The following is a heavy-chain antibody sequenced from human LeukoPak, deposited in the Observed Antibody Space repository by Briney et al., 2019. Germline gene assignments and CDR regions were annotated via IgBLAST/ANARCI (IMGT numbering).Heavy chain of an antibody. J-gene: IGHJ5*02. D-gene: IGHD3-3*01. CDR1: GDSISRSDYS. V-gene: IGHV4-39*01. Sequence: SETLSLTCTVSGDSISRSDYSWGWIRQPPGKGLEWIGTIYYSGNTYYNPSLKSRLTISVDTSKSQFSLKLSSVTAADTAVYYCARHFWSGSLWFDPWGQGTLVTVSS. CDR3: ARHFWSGSLWFDP. CDR2: IYYSGNT.